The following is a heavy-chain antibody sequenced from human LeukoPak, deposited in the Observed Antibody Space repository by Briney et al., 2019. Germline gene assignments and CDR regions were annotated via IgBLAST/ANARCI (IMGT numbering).Heavy chain of an antibody. V-gene: IGHV3-53*01. D-gene: IGHD3-22*01. J-gene: IGHJ4*02. Sequence: GGSLRLSCAASGFTVSSNYMSWVRQAPGKGLEWVSVIYSGGSTYYADYVKGRFTISRDNSKNTLYLQMNSLRAEDTAVYYCARGYYDSSGYLAGFDYWGQGTLVTVSS. CDR1: GFTVSSNY. CDR2: IYSGGST. CDR3: ARGYYDSSGYLAGFDY.